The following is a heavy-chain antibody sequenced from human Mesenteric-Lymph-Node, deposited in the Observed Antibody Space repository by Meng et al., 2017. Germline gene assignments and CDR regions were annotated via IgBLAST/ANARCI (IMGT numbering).Heavy chain of an antibody. CDR2: INHSGST. Sequence: QGRVQRWGVGRLKPSHPLSLTCAVYGGSFSGFSGSWIRQPPGKGLEWIGEINHSGSTNYNPSLKSRVTISVDTSKNQFSLKLSSVTAADTAVYSCARLRIAVARHNYFDYWGQGTLVTVSS. CDR3: ARLRIAVARHNYFDY. D-gene: IGHD6-19*01. J-gene: IGHJ4*02. V-gene: IGHV4-34*01. CDR1: GGSFSGFS.